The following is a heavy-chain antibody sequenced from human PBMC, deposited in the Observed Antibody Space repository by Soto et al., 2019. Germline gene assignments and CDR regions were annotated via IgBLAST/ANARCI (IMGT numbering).Heavy chain of an antibody. CDR3: ARIHYDSSGYYLAYYFDY. V-gene: IGHV2-26*01. CDR2: IFSNDEK. Sequence: QVTLKESGPVLVKPTETLTLTCTVSGFSLSNARMGVSWILHPPGNALEWLAHIFSNDEKSYSTSLKSRPTISKDTSKSQVVLTLTNMGPVDTATYYCARIHYDSSGYYLAYYFDYWGQGTLVTVSS. CDR1: GFSLSNARMG. D-gene: IGHD3-22*01. J-gene: IGHJ4*02.